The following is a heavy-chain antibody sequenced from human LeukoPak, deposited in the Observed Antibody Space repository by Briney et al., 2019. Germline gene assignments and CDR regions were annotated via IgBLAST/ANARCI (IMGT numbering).Heavy chain of an antibody. J-gene: IGHJ4*02. Sequence: SETLSLTCTVSGGSISSYYWSWIRQPPGKGLEWIGYIYYSGSTNYNPSLKSRVTIPVDTSKNQFSLELSSVTAADTAVYYCARGSTKSNFDWLLLPQFDYWGQGTLVTVSS. CDR2: IYYSGST. CDR3: ARGSTKSNFDWLLLPQFDY. CDR1: GGSISSYY. D-gene: IGHD3-9*01. V-gene: IGHV4-59*01.